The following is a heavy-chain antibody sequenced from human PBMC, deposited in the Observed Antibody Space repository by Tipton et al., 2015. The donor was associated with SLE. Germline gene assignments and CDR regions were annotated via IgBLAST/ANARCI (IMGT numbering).Heavy chain of an antibody. V-gene: IGHV4-59*01. J-gene: IGHJ4*02. CDR3: AREIFGVALY. CDR1: GNSISSYY. CDR2: IYYSGST. Sequence: TLSLTCTVSGNSISSYYWSWIRQPPGKGLEWIGYIYYSGSTNYNPSLKSRVTISVDTSKNQFSLKLGSVTAADTAVYYCAREIFGVALYWGQGTLVTVSS. D-gene: IGHD3-3*01.